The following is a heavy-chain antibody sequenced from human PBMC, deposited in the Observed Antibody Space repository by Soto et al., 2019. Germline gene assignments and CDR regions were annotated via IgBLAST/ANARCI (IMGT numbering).Heavy chain of an antibody. CDR1: GFTFSSYS. V-gene: IGHV3-21*01. J-gene: IGHJ4*02. D-gene: IGHD3-10*01. Sequence: GGSLRLSCAASGFTFSSYSMNWVRQAPGKGLEWVSSISSSSSYIYYADSVKGRFTISRDNAKNSLYLQMNSLRAEDTAVYYCAGTYYYGSGSYYNFDYWGQGTLVTVSS. CDR2: ISSSSSYI. CDR3: AGTYYYGSGSYYNFDY.